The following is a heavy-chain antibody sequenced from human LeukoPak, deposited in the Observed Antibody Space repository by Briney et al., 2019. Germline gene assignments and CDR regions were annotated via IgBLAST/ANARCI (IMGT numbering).Heavy chain of an antibody. V-gene: IGHV3-30*01. CDR2: ISYDGSNK. Sequence: GGSLRLSCAASGFTFSSFAMHWVRQAPGKGLEWVAVISYDGSNKYYADSVKGRFTISRDNSKNTLYLQMNSLRAEDTAVYYCTRDENWGQGTLVTVSS. J-gene: IGHJ4*02. CDR1: GFTFSSFA. CDR3: TRDEN.